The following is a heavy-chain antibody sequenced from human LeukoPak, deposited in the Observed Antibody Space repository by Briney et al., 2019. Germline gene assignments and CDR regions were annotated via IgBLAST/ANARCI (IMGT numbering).Heavy chain of an antibody. D-gene: IGHD3-16*01. V-gene: IGHV3-21*01. CDR3: ARDEGGFHDAFDI. J-gene: IGHJ3*02. CDR2: ISSSSSYI. CDR1: GLTFSSYA. Sequence: GGSLRLSCAASGLTFSSYAMSWVRKAPGKGLEWVSSISSSSSYIYYADSVKGRFTISRDNAKNSLYLQMNSLRAEDTAVYYCARDEGGFHDAFDIWGQGTMVTVSS.